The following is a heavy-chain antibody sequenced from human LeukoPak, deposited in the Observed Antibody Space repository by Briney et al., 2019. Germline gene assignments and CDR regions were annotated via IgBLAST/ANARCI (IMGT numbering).Heavy chain of an antibody. CDR1: GFILGKAW. D-gene: IGHD2-15*01. V-gene: IGHV3-15*01. CDR3: TTDVGSGGSCYSDY. Sequence: GGSLRLSWPASGFILGKAWMSWVRPAPGKGLEWVGRIKSKTDGGTTDYAAPVKGRFTISRDDSKNTLYLQMNSLKTEDTAVYYCTTDVGSGGSCYSDYWGQGTLVTVSS. J-gene: IGHJ4*02. CDR2: IKSKTDGGTT.